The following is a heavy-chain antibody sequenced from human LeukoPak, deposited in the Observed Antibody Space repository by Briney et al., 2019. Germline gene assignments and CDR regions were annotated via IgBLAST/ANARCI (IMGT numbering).Heavy chain of an antibody. D-gene: IGHD6-13*01. J-gene: IGHJ5*02. CDR3: ARGPQQLARPYNWFDP. V-gene: IGHV3-74*01. CDR1: GFTFSTYW. CDR2: INSDGSST. Sequence: GGSLRLSCAASGFTFSTYWMHWVRQAPGKGLVWVSRINSDGSSTSYADSVKGRFTISRDNAKNSLYLQMNSLRAEDTAVYYCARGPQQLARPYNWFDPWGQGTLDTVSS.